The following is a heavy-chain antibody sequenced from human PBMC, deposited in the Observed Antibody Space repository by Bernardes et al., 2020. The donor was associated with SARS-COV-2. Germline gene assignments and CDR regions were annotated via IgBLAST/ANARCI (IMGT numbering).Heavy chain of an antibody. J-gene: IGHJ5*02. V-gene: IGHV2-5*02. Sequence: SCPTLLKPTQTLTLTCTFSGFSLSTSGVGVGWIRQPPGKALEWLALIYWDDDKRYSPSLKSRLTITKDTSKNQVVLTMTNMDPVDTATYYCAHAYSSGWYGDWFDPWGQGTLVTVSS. D-gene: IGHD6-19*01. CDR3: AHAYSSGWYGDWFDP. CDR1: GFSLSTSGVG. CDR2: IYWDDDK.